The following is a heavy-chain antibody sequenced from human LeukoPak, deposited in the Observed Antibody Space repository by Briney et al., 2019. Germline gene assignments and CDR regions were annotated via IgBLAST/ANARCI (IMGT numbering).Heavy chain of an antibody. J-gene: IGHJ4*02. D-gene: IGHD4-17*01. CDR1: GGSISSGGYY. CDR3: ARGQSRASGGDYVLPFDY. CDR2: IYYSGST. Sequence: SQTLSLTCTVSGGSISSGGYYWSWIRQHPGKGLEWIGYIYYSGSTYYNPSLKSRVTISVDTSKNQFSLKLSSVTAADTAVYYCARGQSRASGGDYVLPFDYWGQGTLVTVSS. V-gene: IGHV4-31*03.